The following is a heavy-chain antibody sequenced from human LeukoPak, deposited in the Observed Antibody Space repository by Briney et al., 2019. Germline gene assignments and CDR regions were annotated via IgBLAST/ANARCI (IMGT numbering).Heavy chain of an antibody. D-gene: IGHD6-19*01. Sequence: SVKVSCKASGGTFSSYAISWVRQAPGPGLEWMGRIIPIFGTANYAQKFQGRVTITADKSTRTAYMELSSLRSEDTAVYYCAREGYSSGWYNWFDPWGQGTLVTVSS. V-gene: IGHV1-69*06. CDR2: IIPIFGTA. CDR1: GGTFSSYA. J-gene: IGHJ5*02. CDR3: AREGYSSGWYNWFDP.